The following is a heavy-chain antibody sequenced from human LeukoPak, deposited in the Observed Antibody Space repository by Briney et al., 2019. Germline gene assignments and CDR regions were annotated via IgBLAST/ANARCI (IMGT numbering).Heavy chain of an antibody. V-gene: IGHV3-48*01. J-gene: IGHJ6*03. D-gene: IGHD1-1*01. CDR1: GLTFSSYS. CDR2: ISSSSSTI. Sequence: GGSLRLSCAASGLTFSSYSMNWVRQAPGKGLEWVSYISSSSSTIYYADSVKGRFTISRDNAKNSLYLQMNSLRAEDTAVYYCATPKGGTNYYYYYMDVWGKGTTVTVSS. CDR3: ATPKGGTNYYYYYMDV.